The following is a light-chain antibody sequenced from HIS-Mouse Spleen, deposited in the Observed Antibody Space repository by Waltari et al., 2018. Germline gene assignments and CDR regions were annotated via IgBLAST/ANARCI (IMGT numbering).Light chain of an antibody. CDR2: GAS. V-gene: IGKV3-15*01. Sequence: EIVMTQSPATLSVSPGERATLSCRASQSVSSNLAWYQQKPGQAPRRLIYGASTRATGIPARFSGSGSGKEFTLTISSMQSEDFAVYYCQQYNNWPTTFGQGTKVEIK. J-gene: IGKJ1*01. CDR3: QQYNNWPTT. CDR1: QSVSSN.